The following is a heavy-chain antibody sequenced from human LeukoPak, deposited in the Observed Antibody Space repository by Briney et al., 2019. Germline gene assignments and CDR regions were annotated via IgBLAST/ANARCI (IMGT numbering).Heavy chain of an antibody. Sequence: GGSLRLSCAASGFIFDDYLIHWVRQRPGKGLEWVSSISSSSSYIYYADSVKGRFTISRDNAKNSLYLQMNSLRAEDTAVYYCARGNWFDPWGQGTLVTVSS. J-gene: IGHJ5*02. CDR2: ISSSSSYI. V-gene: IGHV3-21*01. CDR1: GFIFDDYL. CDR3: ARGNWFDP.